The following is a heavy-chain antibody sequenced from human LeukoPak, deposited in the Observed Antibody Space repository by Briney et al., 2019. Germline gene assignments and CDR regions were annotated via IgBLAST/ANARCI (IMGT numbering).Heavy chain of an antibody. CDR1: GFTVSSNY. V-gene: IGHV3-66*01. J-gene: IGHJ4*02. Sequence: PGGSLRLSCAASGFTVSSNYMSWVRQAPGKGLEWVSVVYSGGSTYYADSVKGRFTISRDNAKNSLYLQMNSLRAEDTAVYYCARDRGSVLRFLEWLLGPDYWGQGTLVTVSS. CDR2: VYSGGST. D-gene: IGHD3-3*01. CDR3: ARDRGSVLRFLEWLLGPDY.